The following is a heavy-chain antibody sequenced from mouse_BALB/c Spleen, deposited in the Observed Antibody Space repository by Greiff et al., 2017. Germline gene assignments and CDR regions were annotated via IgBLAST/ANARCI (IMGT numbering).Heavy chain of an antibody. CDR2: IYPGSGST. J-gene: IGHJ2*01. CDR3: TRGGNFGY. V-gene: IGHV1S22*01. Sequence: LQQPGSELVRPGASVKLSCKASGYTFTSYWMHWVKQRHGQGLEWIGNIYPGSGSTNYDEKFKSKGTLTVDTSSSTAYMHLSSLTSEDSAVYYCTRGGNFGYWGQGTTLTVSS. CDR1: GYTFTSYW.